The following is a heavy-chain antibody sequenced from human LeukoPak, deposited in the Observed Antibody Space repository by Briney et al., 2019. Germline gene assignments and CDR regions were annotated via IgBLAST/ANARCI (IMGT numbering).Heavy chain of an antibody. CDR1: GYTFTSYG. CDR2: INAYNGNT. D-gene: IGHD3-10*01. CDR3: ARDHGSGSLVGY. J-gene: IGHJ4*02. Sequence: ASVKVSCKASGYTFTSYGISWARQAPGQGLEWMGWINAYNGNTNYAQKLQGRVTMTTDTSTSTAYMELRSLRSDDTAVYYCARDHGSGSLVGYWGQGTLVTVSS. V-gene: IGHV1-18*01.